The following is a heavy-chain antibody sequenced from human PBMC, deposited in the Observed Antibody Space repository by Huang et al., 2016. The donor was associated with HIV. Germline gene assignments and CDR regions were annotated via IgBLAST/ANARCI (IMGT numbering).Heavy chain of an antibody. J-gene: IGHJ4*02. CDR1: GFTFNKFD. Sequence: QVQLVESGGGVVQPGRSLRLSCAAFGFTFNKFDMHWVRQAPGKVLEWVAIISDDGSSKYQADSVKGRFTISRDNSKNTVYLQMNSLRVEDTAVYYCAKDGRGSGTYYDYFEYWGQGTLVTVSS. D-gene: IGHD1-26*01. CDR3: AKDGRGSGTYYDYFEY. CDR2: ISDDGSSK. V-gene: IGHV3-30*18.